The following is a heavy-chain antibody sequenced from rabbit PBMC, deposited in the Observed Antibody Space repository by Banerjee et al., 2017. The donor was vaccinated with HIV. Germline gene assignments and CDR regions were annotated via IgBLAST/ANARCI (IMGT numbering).Heavy chain of an antibody. CDR2: ISAGGGNT. V-gene: IGHV1S45*01. Sequence: QEQLEESGGDLVQPEGSLTLTCTASGFSFSYNYYICWVRQAPGKGLEWIACISAGGGNTYYASWAKGRFTISKTSSTTVTLQMTSLTAADTATYFCARTYTGGTGFALGLWGPGTLVTVS. CDR3: ARTYTGGTGFALGL. D-gene: IGHD1-1*01. CDR1: GFSFSYNYY. J-gene: IGHJ4*01.